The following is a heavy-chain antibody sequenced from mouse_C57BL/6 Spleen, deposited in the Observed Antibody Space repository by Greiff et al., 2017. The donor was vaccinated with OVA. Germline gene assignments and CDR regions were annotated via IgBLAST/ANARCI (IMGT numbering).Heavy chain of an antibody. CDR2: IYPGGGYT. V-gene: IGHV1-63*01. D-gene: IGHD3-3*01. J-gene: IGHJ4*01. CDR1: GYTFTNYW. Sequence: QVQLKESGAELVRPGTSVKMSCKASGYTFTNYWIGWAKQRPGHGLEWIGDIYPGGGYTNYNEKFKGKATLTADKSSSTAYMQFSSLTSEDSAIYYCARRRDDCYAMDYWGQGTSVTVSS. CDR3: ARRRDDCYAMDY.